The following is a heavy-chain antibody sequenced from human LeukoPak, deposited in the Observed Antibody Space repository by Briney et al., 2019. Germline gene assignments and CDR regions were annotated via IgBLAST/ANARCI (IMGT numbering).Heavy chain of an antibody. CDR1: GGSISSYY. CDR3: ARGQDMAFDY. J-gene: IGHJ4*02. Sequence: SETLSLTCTVSGGSISSYYWSWIRQPPGKGLEWIGYIYYSGSTNYNPSLKSRVTISVDTSKNQFSLKLSSVTAADTAVYYCARGQDMAFDYWGQGTLVTVSS. D-gene: IGHD5-24*01. CDR2: IYYSGST. V-gene: IGHV4-59*01.